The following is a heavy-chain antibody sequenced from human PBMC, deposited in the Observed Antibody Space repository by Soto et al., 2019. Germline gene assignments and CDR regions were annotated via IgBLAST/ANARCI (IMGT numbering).Heavy chain of an antibody. J-gene: IGHJ4*02. CDR3: VTGWSEY. CDR1: GFTFSSSW. V-gene: IGHV3-74*01. D-gene: IGHD2-15*01. Sequence: GGSLRLSCVVSGFTFSSSWMHWVRQGPGKGLVWVSRMNPDGSAINYADSVNGRFTTSRDNAKNILYLQMNSLRAEDTALYYPVTGWSEYWGQGTLVTVSS. CDR2: MNPDGSAI.